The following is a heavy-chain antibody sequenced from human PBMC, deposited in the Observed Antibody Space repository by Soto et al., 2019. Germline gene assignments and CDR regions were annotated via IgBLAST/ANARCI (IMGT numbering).Heavy chain of an antibody. CDR2: INHSGTT. Sequence: QVQLRQWGAGLLKPSETLSLTCAVFGGSFSDYYWTWIRQPPGKGLEWIGEINHSGTTSYNPSLKSRLTISGGTSNYRFSLKLSSVTAADTAVYYCARKPIYHFFAGYYSVDYWGQGTLVTVSS. V-gene: IGHV4-34*01. D-gene: IGHD3-9*01. CDR3: ARKPIYHFFAGYYSVDY. CDR1: GGSFSDYY. J-gene: IGHJ4*02.